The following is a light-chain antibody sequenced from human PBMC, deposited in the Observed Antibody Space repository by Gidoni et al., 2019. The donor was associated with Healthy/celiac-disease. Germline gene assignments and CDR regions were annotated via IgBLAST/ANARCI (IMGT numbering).Light chain of an antibody. V-gene: IGLV2-8*01. CDR3: SSYAGSNNRV. CDR1: SSDVGGYNY. Sequence: QSALTQPPSASGPPGQSVTISCTGTSSDVGGYNYVSWYHQHPGKAPNLMIYEVSKRPSGVPDRFSGSKSGNTASLTVSGLQAEDEADYYCSSYAGSNNRVFGGGTKLTVL. J-gene: IGLJ2*01. CDR2: EVS.